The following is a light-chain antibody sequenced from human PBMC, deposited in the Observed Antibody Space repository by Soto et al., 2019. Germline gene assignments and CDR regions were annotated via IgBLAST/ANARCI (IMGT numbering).Light chain of an antibody. CDR1: QSISSY. V-gene: IGKV1-39*01. CDR2: AAS. Sequence: DIQMTQYPSSLSSSVGDRDTITCRASQSISSYLNWFQHQPGKAPKLLIYAASSLQSGVPSRFSGSGSGTDFTLTISRLQPEDLGTYYCQQSYSTLWTFGPGTKVDIK. CDR3: QQSYSTLWT. J-gene: IGKJ1*01.